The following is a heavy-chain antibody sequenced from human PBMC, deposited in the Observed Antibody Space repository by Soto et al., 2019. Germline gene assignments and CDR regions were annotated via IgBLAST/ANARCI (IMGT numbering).Heavy chain of an antibody. D-gene: IGHD6-25*01. V-gene: IGHV1-18*01. CDR1: GDSFSKFG. Sequence: HVLLVQSGPEVRKPGASVNVSCMASGDSFSKFGINWVRQAPGQGLEWMGWISGYSGQTNYAQKFQGRVTMTRDTSTTTAYXELRTLRSDATAVYFCASDHSGPDWGQGTLVTVPS. J-gene: IGHJ4*02. CDR3: ASDHSGPD. CDR2: ISGYSGQT.